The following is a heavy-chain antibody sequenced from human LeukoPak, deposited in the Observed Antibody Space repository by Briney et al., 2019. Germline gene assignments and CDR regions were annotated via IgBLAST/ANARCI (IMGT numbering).Heavy chain of an antibody. D-gene: IGHD6-25*01. V-gene: IGHV4-59*01. Sequence: PSGTLSLTCTVSGGSISSYYWSWIRQPPGKGLEWIGYIYYSGSTNYNPSLKSRVTISVDTSKNQFSLKLSSVTAADTAVYYCARTSGSFDLWGRGTLVTVSS. CDR3: ARTSGSFDL. CDR2: IYYSGST. J-gene: IGHJ2*01. CDR1: GGSISSYY.